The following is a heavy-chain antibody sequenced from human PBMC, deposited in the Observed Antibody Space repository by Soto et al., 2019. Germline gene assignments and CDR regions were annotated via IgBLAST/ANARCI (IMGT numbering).Heavy chain of an antibody. J-gene: IGHJ5*02. CDR2: INAGNGNT. CDR3: ARDDDSGSYENWFDP. CDR1: GYTFTRYA. V-gene: IGHV1-3*01. Sequence: ASVKVSCKASGYTFTRYAMHWVRQAPGQRLEWMGWINAGNGNTNYAQKLQGRVTMTTDTSTSTAYMELRSLRSDDTAVYYCARDDDSGSYENWFDPWGQGTLVTVSS. D-gene: IGHD1-26*01.